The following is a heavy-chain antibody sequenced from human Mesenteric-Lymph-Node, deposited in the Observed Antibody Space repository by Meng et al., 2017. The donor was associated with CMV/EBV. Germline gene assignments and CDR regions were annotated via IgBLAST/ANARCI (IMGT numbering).Heavy chain of an antibody. J-gene: IGHJ4*02. D-gene: IGHD5-18*01. CDR2: IYSGGTT. V-gene: IGHV3-66*02. CDR1: GFTVSINY. CDR3: AKDLLQLWFEIEY. Sequence: GGSLRLSCAASGFTVSINYMSWVRQAPGKGLVWVSVIYSGGTTYYADSVEGRFTISRDNSKNTLYLQMNNLRPEDTAVYYCAKDLLQLWFEIEYWGQGTLVTVSS.